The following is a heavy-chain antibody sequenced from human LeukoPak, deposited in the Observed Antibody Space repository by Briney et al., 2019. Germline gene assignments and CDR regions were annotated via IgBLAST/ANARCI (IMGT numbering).Heavy chain of an antibody. J-gene: IGHJ3*02. CDR2: ISSSSSTI. CDR1: GFTFSSYS. V-gene: IGHV3-48*04. CDR3: ARGGSNDAFDI. Sequence: GGSLRLSCAASGFTFSSYSMNWVRQAPGKGLEWVSYISSSSSTIYYADSVKGRFTISRDNAKNSLYLQMNSLRAEDTAVYYCARGGSNDAFDIWGQGTMVTVSS. D-gene: IGHD4-11*01.